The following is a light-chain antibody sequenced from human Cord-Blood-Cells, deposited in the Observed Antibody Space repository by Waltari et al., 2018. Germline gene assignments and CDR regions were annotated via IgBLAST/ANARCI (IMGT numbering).Light chain of an antibody. Sequence: EILLTQSPGTLSLSPWERATLSCRASQSVSSSYFAWYQQKPGQAPSLLIYGASSRATGIPDRLSGSGSGTDFTLTISRLETEDFAVYYCQQYGSALWTFGQGTKVEIK. J-gene: IGKJ1*01. CDR3: QQYGSALWT. CDR2: GAS. CDR1: QSVSSSY. V-gene: IGKV3-20*01.